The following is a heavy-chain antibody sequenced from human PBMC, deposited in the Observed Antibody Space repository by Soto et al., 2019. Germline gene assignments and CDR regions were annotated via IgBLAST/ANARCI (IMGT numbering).Heavy chain of an antibody. D-gene: IGHD4-17*01. CDR2: MNPNSGNT. CDR3: ARGVYGDYHYYYYYYMDV. J-gene: IGHJ6*03. V-gene: IGHV1-8*02. Sequence: ASVKVSCKASGGTFSSYTISWVRQAPGQGLEWMGWMNPNSGNTGYAQKFQGRVTMTRNTSISTAYMELSSLRSEDTAVYYCARGVYGDYHYYYYYYMDVWGKGTTVTVSS. CDR1: GGTFSSYT.